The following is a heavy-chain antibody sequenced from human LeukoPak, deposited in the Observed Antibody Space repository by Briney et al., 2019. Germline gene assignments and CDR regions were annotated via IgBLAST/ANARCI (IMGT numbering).Heavy chain of an antibody. D-gene: IGHD5-24*01. Sequence: GGSLRLSCAASGFTFNNAWMSWVRQAPGKGLEWVAVISYDGSSKNYADSVKGRFTISRDNSKNTLYVEMNSLRAEDTAVYYCAREMATIRGFDYWGQGTLVTVSS. CDR1: GFTFNNAW. V-gene: IGHV3-30-3*01. CDR3: AREMATIRGFDY. CDR2: ISYDGSSK. J-gene: IGHJ4*02.